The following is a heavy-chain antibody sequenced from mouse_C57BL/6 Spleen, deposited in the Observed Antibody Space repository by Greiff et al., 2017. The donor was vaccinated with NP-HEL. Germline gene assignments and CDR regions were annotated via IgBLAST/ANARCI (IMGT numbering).Heavy chain of an antibody. CDR3: ARSGKYGNYFYYFDY. CDR1: GYTFTSYW. V-gene: IGHV1-69*01. Sequence: QVQLQQPGAELVMPGASVKLSCKASGYTFTSYWMHWVKQRPGQGLEWIGEIDPSDSYTNYNKKFKGKSTLTVDKSSSTAYMQLSSLTSEDSAVYYCARSGKYGNYFYYFDYWGQGTTLTVSS. J-gene: IGHJ2*01. CDR2: IDPSDSYT. D-gene: IGHD2-10*02.